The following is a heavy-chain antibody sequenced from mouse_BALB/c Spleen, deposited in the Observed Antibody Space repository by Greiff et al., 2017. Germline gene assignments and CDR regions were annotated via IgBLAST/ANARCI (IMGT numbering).Heavy chain of an antibody. CDR1: GYSITSGYY. J-gene: IGHJ3*01. CDR2: ISYDGSN. D-gene: IGHD2-4*01. V-gene: IGHV3-6*02. CDR3: ARRGDYDGKSFAY. Sequence: ESGPGLVKPSQSLSLTCSVTGYSITSGYYWNWIRQFPGNKLEWMGYISYDGSNNYNPSLKNRISITRDTSKNQFFLKLNSVTTEDTATYYCARRGDYDGKSFAYWGQGTLVTVSA.